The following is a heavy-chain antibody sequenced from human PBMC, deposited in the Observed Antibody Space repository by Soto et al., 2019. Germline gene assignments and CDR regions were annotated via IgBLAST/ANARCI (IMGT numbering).Heavy chain of an antibody. D-gene: IGHD4-17*01. CDR2: INAGNGNT. CDR1: GYTFTSYA. J-gene: IGHJ2*01. V-gene: IGHV1-3*05. Sequence: QVQLVQSGAEEKKPGASVKVSCKASGYTFTSYAMHWVRQAPGQRLEWMGWINAGNGNTKYSQKFQGRVTITRDTSASTAYMELGSLRSEDTAVYYCARVWPADYGDGWYFDLWGRGTLVTVSS. CDR3: ARVWPADYGDGWYFDL.